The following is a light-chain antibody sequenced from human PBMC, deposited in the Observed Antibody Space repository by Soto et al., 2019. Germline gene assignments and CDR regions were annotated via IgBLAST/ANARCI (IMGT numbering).Light chain of an antibody. CDR2: HAS. CDR3: QQYNDWPHT. V-gene: IGKV3-15*01. Sequence: EIVMTQSPATLSVSPGERATLSCRASQNINNNLAWYQPKPGQVPRLLIYHASTGATGIPARFSGSGSGTELTLTISSVQSEDFAVYYCQQYNDWPHTFGGGTKVEIK. CDR1: QNINNN. J-gene: IGKJ4*01.